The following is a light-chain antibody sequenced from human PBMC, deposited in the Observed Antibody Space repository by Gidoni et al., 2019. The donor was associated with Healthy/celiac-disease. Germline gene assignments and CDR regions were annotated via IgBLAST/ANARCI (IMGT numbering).Light chain of an antibody. J-gene: IGKJ4*01. V-gene: IGKV3-20*01. CDR3: QQYGSSRLT. CDR2: GAS. CDR1: QSVSSSY. Sequence: EIVLTPSPGTLSYAPGERATLSCRASQSVSSSYLAWYQQKPGQAPRLLIYGASSRATGIPDRFSGSGSGTDSTLTISRLEPEDFAVYYCQQYGSSRLTFGGGTKVEIK.